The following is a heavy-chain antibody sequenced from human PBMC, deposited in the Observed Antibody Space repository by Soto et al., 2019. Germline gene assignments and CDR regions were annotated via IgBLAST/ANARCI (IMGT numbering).Heavy chain of an antibody. CDR3: ARNTGPRENWFDP. CDR2: MNPKNGNT. CDR1: GYIFTSYD. D-gene: IGHD3-10*01. J-gene: IGHJ5*02. V-gene: IGHV1-8*01. Sequence: VKVSCKASGYIFTSYDINWVRQATGQGLEWMGWMNPKNGNTGYGQKFQGRVTMTRDTSISTAYMELSGLRFEDTAVYYCARNTGPRENWFDPWGQGTLVTVSS.